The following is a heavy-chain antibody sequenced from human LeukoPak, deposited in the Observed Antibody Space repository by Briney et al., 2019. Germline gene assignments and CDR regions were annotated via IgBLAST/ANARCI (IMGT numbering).Heavy chain of an antibody. CDR3: ARCPPGDSSNFYAVLQY. V-gene: IGHV1-69*06. Sequence: ASVTVSCKASGGTFSSYAVSWVRLTPGQGREWLGGIIPVFGTTTYAQKFQAKVTITADKSTNTAYLEISSLTSDDTAVYYCARCPPGDSSNFYAVLQYWGQGTQVTVST. J-gene: IGHJ4*02. CDR1: GGTFSSYA. D-gene: IGHD3-22*01. CDR2: IIPVFGTT.